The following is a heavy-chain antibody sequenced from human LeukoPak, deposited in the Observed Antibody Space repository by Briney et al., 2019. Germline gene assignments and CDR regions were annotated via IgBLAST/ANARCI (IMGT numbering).Heavy chain of an antibody. D-gene: IGHD1-26*01. CDR1: GFTFSSYA. CDR2: ISGRGEST. J-gene: IGHJ6*03. Sequence: GGSLRLSCAASGFTFSSYAMIWVRQAPGKGLEWVASISGRGESTNYADSVKGRFTISRDNAKNTLYLQMNSLRAEDTAVYYCARDGTLRPPTYMDVWGKGTTVTVSS. V-gene: IGHV3-23*01. CDR3: ARDGTLRPPTYMDV.